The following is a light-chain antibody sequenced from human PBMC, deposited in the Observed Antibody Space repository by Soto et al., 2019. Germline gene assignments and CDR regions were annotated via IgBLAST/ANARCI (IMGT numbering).Light chain of an antibody. V-gene: IGLV2-8*01. Sequence: QSVLTQPPSATGSPGQSVTISVTGTSSDVGGYNYVSWYQQHPGKAPKLMIYEVSKRPSGVPDRFSGSKSGNTASLTVSGLQAEDEADYYCSSYAGSNKLVFGGGTKLTVL. CDR2: EVS. CDR3: SSYAGSNKLV. J-gene: IGLJ2*01. CDR1: SSDVGGYNY.